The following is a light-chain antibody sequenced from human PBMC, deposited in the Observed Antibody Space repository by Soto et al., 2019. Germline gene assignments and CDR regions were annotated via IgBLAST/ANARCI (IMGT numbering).Light chain of an antibody. Sequence: EIVLTQSPGTLSLSQGERATLSCRASQSVTSNYLAWYQQNPGQAPRLLIFGASIRDTGIPDRFSGSGSGTDFTLTISRLEPEDFAVYYCQQYGSSGTFGQGSKVDIK. J-gene: IGKJ1*01. CDR1: QSVTSNY. V-gene: IGKV3-20*01. CDR2: GAS. CDR3: QQYGSSGT.